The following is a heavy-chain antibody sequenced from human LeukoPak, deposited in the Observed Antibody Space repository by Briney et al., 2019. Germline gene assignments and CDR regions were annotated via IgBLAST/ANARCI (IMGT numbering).Heavy chain of an antibody. Sequence: PGGSLRLSCAASGFTFSSYAMSWIRQAPGKGLEWVSAISGSGGSTYYADSVKGRFTISRDNSKNTLYLQMNSLRAEDTAVYYCAKVSSSWYLSDYWGQGTLVTVSS. D-gene: IGHD6-13*01. V-gene: IGHV3-23*01. CDR3: AKVSSSWYLSDY. CDR1: GFTFSSYA. CDR2: ISGSGGST. J-gene: IGHJ4*02.